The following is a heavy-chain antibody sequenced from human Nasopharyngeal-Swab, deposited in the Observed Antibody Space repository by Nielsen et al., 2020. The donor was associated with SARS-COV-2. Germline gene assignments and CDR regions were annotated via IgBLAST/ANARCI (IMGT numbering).Heavy chain of an antibody. D-gene: IGHD3-3*01. Sequence: GGSMRLSCEASGFTSDTYAMTWVSQDKGKGLVWVSAIGDTGDRTYYADSVKGRFTISRDNSKNTLYLQMNILRVEDTAVYYCAKDLKRDIWSVYYYYYYYLDVWGKGTTVTVSS. V-gene: IGHV3-23*01. CDR3: AKDLKRDIWSVYYYYYYYLDV. CDR2: IGDTGDRT. CDR1: GFTSDTYA. J-gene: IGHJ6*03.